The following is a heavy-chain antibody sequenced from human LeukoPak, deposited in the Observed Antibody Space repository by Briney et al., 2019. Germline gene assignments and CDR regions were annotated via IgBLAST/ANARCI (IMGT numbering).Heavy chain of an antibody. V-gene: IGHV4-59*01. CDR1: GGSISSYY. CDR2: IYYSGST. J-gene: IGHJ4*02. CDR3: ARAGRTYGDYPLDY. Sequence: PSETLSLTCTVSGGSISSYYWSWIRQPPGKGLEWIGYIYYSGSTNYNPSLKSRVTISVDTSKNQFSLKLSSVTAADTAVYYCARAGRTYGDYPLDYWGQGTLVTVSS. D-gene: IGHD4-17*01.